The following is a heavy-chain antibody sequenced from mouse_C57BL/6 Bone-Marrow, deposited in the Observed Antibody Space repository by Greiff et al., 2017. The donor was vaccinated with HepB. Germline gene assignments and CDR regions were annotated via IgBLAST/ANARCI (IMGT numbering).Heavy chain of an antibody. CDR3: ARDLFYYYGSTPFAY. Sequence: EVKVVESGGGLVKPGGSLKLSCAASGFTFSSYAMSWVRQTPEKRLEWVATISDGGSYTYYPDNVKGRFTISRDNAKNNLYLQMSHLKSEDTAMYYWARDLFYYYGSTPFAYWGQGTLVTVSA. D-gene: IGHD1-1*01. CDR1: GFTFSSYA. J-gene: IGHJ3*01. CDR2: ISDGGSYT. V-gene: IGHV5-4*01.